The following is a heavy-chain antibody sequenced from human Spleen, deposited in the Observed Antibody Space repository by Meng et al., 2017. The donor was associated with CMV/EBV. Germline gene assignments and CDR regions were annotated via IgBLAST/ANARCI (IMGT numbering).Heavy chain of an antibody. CDR2: INSDGSST. J-gene: IGHJ6*02. CDR3: ARDRRSQPYYDFWSGYYRTYYYGMDV. Sequence: GESLKISCAASGFTFSSYWMHWVRQAPGKGLVWVSRINSDGSSTSYADSVKGRFTISRDNAKNTLYLQMNSLRAEDTAVYYCARDRRSQPYYDFWSGYYRTYYYGMDVWGQGTTVTVSS. D-gene: IGHD3-3*01. CDR1: GFTFSSYW. V-gene: IGHV3-74*01.